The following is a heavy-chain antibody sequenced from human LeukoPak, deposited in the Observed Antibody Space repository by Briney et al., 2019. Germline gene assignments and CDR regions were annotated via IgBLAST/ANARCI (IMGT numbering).Heavy chain of an antibody. CDR1: GGSISSYY. CDR2: ICYSGST. J-gene: IGHJ4*02. Sequence: SETLSLTCTVSGGSISSYYWSWIRQPPGKGLEWIGYICYSGSTNYNPSLKSRVTISVDTSKNQFSLKLSSVTAADTAVYYCARVEVGATHFDYWGQGTLVTVSS. CDR3: ARVEVGATHFDY. D-gene: IGHD1-26*01. V-gene: IGHV4-59*01.